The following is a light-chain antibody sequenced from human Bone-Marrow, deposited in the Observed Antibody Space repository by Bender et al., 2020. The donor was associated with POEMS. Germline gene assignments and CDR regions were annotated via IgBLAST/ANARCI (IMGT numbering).Light chain of an antibody. CDR1: SSNTGSGYD. CDR2: GYT. J-gene: IGLJ3*02. CDR3: SSYRGTNTLQGV. Sequence: QSVLTQPPSVSGAPGQRVTISCTGSSSNTGSGYDINWYQHLPGTAPKLLIYGYTNRPSGVPDRFSGSKSGNTASLTISGLQAEDEADYYCSSYRGTNTLQGVFGGGTKLTVL. V-gene: IGLV1-40*01.